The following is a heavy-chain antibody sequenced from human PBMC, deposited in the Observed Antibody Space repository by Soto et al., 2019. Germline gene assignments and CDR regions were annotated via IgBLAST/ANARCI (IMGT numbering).Heavy chain of an antibody. CDR1: GYSFPNYW. J-gene: IGHJ4*02. Sequence: GESLKISCKTSGYSFPNYWIAWVRQMPGKGLEWMGIIFPADSDTRYSPSFQGQVTISADRSIDTAYLQWSSLKASHTAMYYCARQGGDYLPYDYWGQGTLVTVSS. CDR2: IFPADSDT. D-gene: IGHD4-17*01. V-gene: IGHV5-51*01. CDR3: ARQGGDYLPYDY.